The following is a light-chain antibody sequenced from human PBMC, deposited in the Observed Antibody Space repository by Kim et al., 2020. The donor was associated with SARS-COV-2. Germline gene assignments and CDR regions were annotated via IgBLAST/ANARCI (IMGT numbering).Light chain of an antibody. V-gene: IGKV1-33*01. CDR3: QQYDHLFS. CDR2: DAS. J-gene: IGKJ2*03. Sequence: GDRVTITCQASQDISKYLNWYQQKPGGAPKLLINDASNLETGVPSRFRGGGSGTHFTLTISSLQREDIATYYCQQYDHLFSFGPGTKLEI. CDR1: QDISKY.